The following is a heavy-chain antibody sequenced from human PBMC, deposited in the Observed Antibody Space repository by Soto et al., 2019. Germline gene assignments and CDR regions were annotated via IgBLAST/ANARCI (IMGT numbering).Heavy chain of an antibody. CDR2: ISYDGSNK. J-gene: IGHJ4*02. CDR3: ARSIAVDELDY. Sequence: QVQLVESGGGVVQPGRSLRLSCAASGFPFSSYAMHWVRQAPGKGLEWVAVISYDGSNKYYADSVKGRFTISRDNSKNTLYLQMHSLRAEDTAVYYCARSIAVDELDYWCQGTLVTVSS. D-gene: IGHD6-19*01. V-gene: IGHV3-30-3*01. CDR1: GFPFSSYA.